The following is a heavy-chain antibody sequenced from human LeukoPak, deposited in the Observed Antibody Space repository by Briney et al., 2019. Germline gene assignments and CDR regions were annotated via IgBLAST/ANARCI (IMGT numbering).Heavy chain of an antibody. D-gene: IGHD5-18*01. CDR1: GGSVSSGSYY. CDR2: IHYSGST. V-gene: IGHV4-61*01. Sequence: PSETLSLTCTVSGGSVSSGSYYWSWIRQPPGKGLEWIGYIHYSGSTNSNPSLKSRVTISVDTSKSQFSLKLSSVTAADTAVYYCARFGYSYGFDYWGQGSLVTVSS. CDR3: ARFGYSYGFDY. J-gene: IGHJ4*02.